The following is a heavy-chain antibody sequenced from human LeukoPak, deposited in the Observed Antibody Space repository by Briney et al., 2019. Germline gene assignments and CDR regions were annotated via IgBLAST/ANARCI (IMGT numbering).Heavy chain of an antibody. CDR2: INTDGSST. Sequence: GGSLRLSCAASGFTFSSDWMHWVRQAPGKGLVWVSRINTDGSSTTYADSVKGRFTVSRDNAKNTLYLQMNSLRAEDTAVYYCAKDSYYYGSGSYFDYWGQGTLVTVSS. D-gene: IGHD3-10*01. CDR3: AKDSYYYGSGSYFDY. V-gene: IGHV3-74*01. CDR1: GFTFSSDW. J-gene: IGHJ4*02.